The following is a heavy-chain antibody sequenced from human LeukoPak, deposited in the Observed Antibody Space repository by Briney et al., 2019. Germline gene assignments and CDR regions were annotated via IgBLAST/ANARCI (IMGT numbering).Heavy chain of an antibody. CDR2: ISGGSTHT. J-gene: IGHJ4*01. V-gene: IGHV3-23*01. CDR3: AKHRADSSSTIVD. Sequence: GGSLRLSCAASGFTFSSYAMSWVRQAPGEGLEWVSGISGGSTHTYHADSVKGRFTISRDNSNLTLSLQMSSLRADDTAVYYCAKHRADSSSTIVDWGHGTLVTVSS. CDR1: GFTFSSYA. D-gene: IGHD6-13*01.